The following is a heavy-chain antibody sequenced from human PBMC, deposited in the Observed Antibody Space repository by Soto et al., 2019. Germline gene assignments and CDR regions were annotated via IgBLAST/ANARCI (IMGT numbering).Heavy chain of an antibody. CDR1: GFTFSRYW. Sequence: EVQLVESGGGLVQPGESLRLSCAASGFTFSRYWMHWVRQGPGKGLVWVARITNDGRSTGYADSVKGRFTISRDNAKNTLYLQIDSLRAEDTAVYYCERDGDGDYPVDYWGQGTLVTVSS. V-gene: IGHV3-74*01. J-gene: IGHJ4*02. CDR2: ITNDGRST. D-gene: IGHD4-17*01. CDR3: ERDGDGDYPVDY.